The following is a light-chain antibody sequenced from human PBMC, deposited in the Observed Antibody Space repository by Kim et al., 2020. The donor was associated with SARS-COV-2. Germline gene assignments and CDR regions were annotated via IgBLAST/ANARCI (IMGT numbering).Light chain of an antibody. J-gene: IGKJ4*01. CDR1: QSVRTN. CDR3: QHYDDWPLT. CDR2: GSS. Sequence: VSPGEMATLSSRASQSVRTNLAWYQQKPGQAPRLVIYGSSTRAAAFPARFSGSGSGTEFTLTITSLQSEDFAVYYCQHYDDWPLTFGGGTKVDIK. V-gene: IGKV3-15*01.